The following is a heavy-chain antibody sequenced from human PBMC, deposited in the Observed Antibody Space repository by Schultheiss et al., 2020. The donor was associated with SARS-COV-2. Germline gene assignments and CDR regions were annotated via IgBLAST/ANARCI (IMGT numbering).Heavy chain of an antibody. J-gene: IGHJ4*02. Sequence: GGSLRLSCAASGFTFSSYRMNWVRQAPGKGLEWVSYISSSSTTIYYADSVKGRFTISRNNAENSLFLQMNSLRAEDTAVYYCARGPPWGSGSYHNSLWGQGTLVTVSS. V-gene: IGHV3-48*04. CDR1: GFTFSSYR. CDR2: ISSSSTTI. CDR3: ARGPPWGSGSYHNSL. D-gene: IGHD3-10*01.